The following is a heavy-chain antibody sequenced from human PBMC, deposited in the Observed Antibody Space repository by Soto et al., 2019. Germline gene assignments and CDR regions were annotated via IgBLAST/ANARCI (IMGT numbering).Heavy chain of an antibody. D-gene: IGHD5-18*01. CDR3: ARDGPEDTAMVQVQQGPGWFDP. V-gene: IGHV1-69*04. Sequence: ASVKVSCKASGGTFSSYTISWVRQAPGQGLEWMGRIIPILGIANYAQKFQGRVTITADKSTSTAYMELSSLRSEDTAVYYCARDGPEDTAMVQVQQGPGWFDPWGQGTLVTVSS. CDR2: IIPILGIA. J-gene: IGHJ5*02. CDR1: GGTFSSYT.